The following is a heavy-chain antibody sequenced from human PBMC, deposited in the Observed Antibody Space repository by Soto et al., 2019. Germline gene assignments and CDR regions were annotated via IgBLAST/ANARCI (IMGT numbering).Heavy chain of an antibody. CDR1: GFTFSSYD. Sequence: GGSLRLSCAASGFTFSSYDMHWVRQATGKGLEWVSAIGTAGDTYYPGSVKGRFTISRENAKNSFYLQMNSLRAGDTAVYYCARVSRPRLPESDYDYGDFHWYFDLWGRGTLVTVSS. CDR2: IGTAGDT. CDR3: ARVSRPRLPESDYDYGDFHWYFDL. D-gene: IGHD4-17*01. J-gene: IGHJ2*01. V-gene: IGHV3-13*01.